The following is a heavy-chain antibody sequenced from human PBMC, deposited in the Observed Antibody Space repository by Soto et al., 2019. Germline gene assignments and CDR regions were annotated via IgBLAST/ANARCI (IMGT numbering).Heavy chain of an antibody. D-gene: IGHD2-21*02. Sequence: QVQLQESGPGLVQPSQTLSLTCTVSGDSITAGGHYWAWVRQHPETGLEWLGYIHYSGTTDYNPSLKSRLTVLVDTSENQFSLSLSSVTAADTAIYDCAALTATYWNFSIWGRGTLVTVSS. V-gene: IGHV4-31*03. J-gene: IGHJ2*01. CDR2: IHYSGTT. CDR1: GDSITAGGHY. CDR3: AALTATYWNFSI.